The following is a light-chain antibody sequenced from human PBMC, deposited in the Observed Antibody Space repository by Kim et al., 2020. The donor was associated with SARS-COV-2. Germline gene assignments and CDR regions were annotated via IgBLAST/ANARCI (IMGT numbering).Light chain of an antibody. J-gene: IGKJ2*03. CDR1: QSITRW. V-gene: IGKV1-5*01. Sequence: SAGVGARVTITCRASQSITRWLAWYQQKPGNTPKVLIYDASSLKSGVPSRFSGSGFGTEFTLTISRVQPDDFATYYCQQYQSHSYSFGQGTKLEI. CDR3: QQYQSHSYS. CDR2: DAS.